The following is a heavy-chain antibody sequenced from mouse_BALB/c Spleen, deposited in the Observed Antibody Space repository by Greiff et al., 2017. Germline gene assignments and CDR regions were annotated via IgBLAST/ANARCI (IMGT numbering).Heavy chain of an antibody. CDR2: ISSGSSTI. V-gene: IGHV5-17*02. D-gene: IGHD2-4*01. J-gene: IGHJ1*01. Sequence: DVQLVESGGGLVQPGGSRKLSCAASGFTFSSFGMHWVRQAPEKGLEWVAYISSGSSTIYYADTVKGRFTISRDNPKNTLFLQMTSLRSEDTAMYYCARGTMITPHWYFDVWGAGTTVTVSS. CDR1: GFTFSSFG. CDR3: ARGTMITPHWYFDV.